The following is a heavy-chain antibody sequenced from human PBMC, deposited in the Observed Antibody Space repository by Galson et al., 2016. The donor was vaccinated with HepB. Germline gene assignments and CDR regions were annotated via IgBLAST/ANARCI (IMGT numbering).Heavy chain of an antibody. CDR1: GFSFSGYG. D-gene: IGHD6-19*01. CDR2: ISYDDNK. Sequence: SLRLSCATSGFSFSGYGMHSVRQAPGKGLEGVAMISYDDNKYYADSVKGRFTISRDISKNTLYLQLISLRAEDTGTYYCAKDLFGSGWYNYFDPWGQGTLVTVSS. J-gene: IGHJ5*02. V-gene: IGHV3-30*18. CDR3: AKDLFGSGWYNYFDP.